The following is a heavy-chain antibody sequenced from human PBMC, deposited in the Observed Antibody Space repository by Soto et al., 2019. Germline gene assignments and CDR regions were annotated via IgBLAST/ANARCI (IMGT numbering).Heavy chain of an antibody. CDR2: ISAYNGNT. D-gene: IGHD3-22*01. V-gene: IGHV1-18*01. J-gene: IGHJ3*02. Sequence: SVKASCKDSGYTFTTYAMHSVCQAPAQELEWMGWISAYNGNTNYAQKLQGRVTMTTDTSTSTAYMELRSLRSDDTAVYYCASSDLAGDSSDYYYGSGYAFDIWGQGTMVTVSS. CDR1: GYTFTTYA. CDR3: ASSDLAGDSSDYYYGSGYAFDI.